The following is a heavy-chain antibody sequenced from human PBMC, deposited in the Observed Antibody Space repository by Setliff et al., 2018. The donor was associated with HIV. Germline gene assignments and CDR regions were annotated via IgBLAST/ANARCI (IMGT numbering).Heavy chain of an antibody. Sequence: SETLSLTCTVSGGSISSSSYYWGWIRQPPGKGLEWIGSIYYSGSTYYNPSLKTRVTISVDTSKNQFSLKLSSVTAADTAVYYCASLTTDRFLEWLFVYWGQGTMVTVSS. CDR1: GGSISSSSYY. J-gene: IGHJ4*03. CDR3: ASLTTDRFLEWLFVY. V-gene: IGHV4-39*01. CDR2: IYYSGST. D-gene: IGHD3-3*01.